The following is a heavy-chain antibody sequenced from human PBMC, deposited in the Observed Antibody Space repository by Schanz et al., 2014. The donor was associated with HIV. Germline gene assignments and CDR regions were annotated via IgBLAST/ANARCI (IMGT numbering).Heavy chain of an antibody. CDR2: ISFDGSNK. V-gene: IGHV3-30-3*02. D-gene: IGHD1-26*01. J-gene: IGHJ3*02. CDR1: GFIFSSYA. CDR3: AKDMGSGSYETFDI. Sequence: VQLVESGGGVVQPGRSLRLSCAASGFIFSSYAMHWVRQAPGKGLEWVAVISFDGSNKYYADSVKGRFTISRDNAKNSLYLQMNSLRAEDTALYYCAKDMGSGSYETFDIWGQGTMVTVSS.